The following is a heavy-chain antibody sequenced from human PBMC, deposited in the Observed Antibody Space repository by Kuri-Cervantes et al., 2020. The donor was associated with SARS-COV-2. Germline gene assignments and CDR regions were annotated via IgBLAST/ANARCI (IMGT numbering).Heavy chain of an antibody. CDR3: ARGREANQLPPGY. Sequence: GESLKISCAASGFTFSSYGMHWVRQAPGKGLEWVAVIWYGGSNKYYADSVKGRFTISRDNSKNTLYLQMNSLRAEDTAVYYCARGREANQLPPGYWGQGTLVTVSS. CDR1: GFTFSSYG. CDR2: IWYGGSNK. V-gene: IGHV3-33*08. J-gene: IGHJ4*02. D-gene: IGHD2-2*01.